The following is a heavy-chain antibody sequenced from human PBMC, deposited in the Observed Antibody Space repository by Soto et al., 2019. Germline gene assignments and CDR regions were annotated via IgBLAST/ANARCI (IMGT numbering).Heavy chain of an antibody. V-gene: IGHV1-3*01. CDR1: GYNFTRRG. J-gene: IGHJ3*02. CDR3: ERDKPDYYHSRGYSHVGDVFDI. D-gene: IGHD3-22*01. Sequence: GASVKVSCKASGYNFTRRGIHWVRQSPVQSLEWMGWINAGNGNTKYSPKSPGRFTFSRETSASTAYMELSSLRSEDTDVYYCERDKPDYYHSRGYSHVGDVFDIWGQGTMVT. CDR2: INAGNGNT.